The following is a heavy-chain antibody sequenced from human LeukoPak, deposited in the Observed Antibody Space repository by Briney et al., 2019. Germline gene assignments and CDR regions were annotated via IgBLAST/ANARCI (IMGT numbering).Heavy chain of an antibody. CDR3: ARDPIVGALGWFDP. V-gene: IGHV4-39*07. CDR2: IYYSGST. Sequence: GSLRLSCAASGFTVSSNYMNWVRQAPGKGLEWIGSIYYSGSTYYNPSLKSRVTISVDTSKNQFSLKLSSVTAADTAVYYCARDPIVGALGWFDPWGQGTLVTVSS. D-gene: IGHD1-26*01. CDR1: GFTVSSNY. J-gene: IGHJ5*02.